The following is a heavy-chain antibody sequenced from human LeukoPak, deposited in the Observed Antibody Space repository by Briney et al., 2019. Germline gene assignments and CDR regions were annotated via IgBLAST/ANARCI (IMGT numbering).Heavy chain of an antibody. J-gene: IGHJ3*02. CDR2: LYYSGST. CDR1: GGSISSYY. D-gene: IGHD6-19*01. V-gene: IGHV4-59*01. CDR3: ARGAVAGPYDAFDI. Sequence: PSETLSLTCTVSGGSISSYYWSWIRQPPGRGLEWIGYLYYSGSTNYNPSLKSRVTISVDTSKNQFSLKLSSVTTADTAVYFCARGAVAGPYDAFDIWGQGTMVTVSS.